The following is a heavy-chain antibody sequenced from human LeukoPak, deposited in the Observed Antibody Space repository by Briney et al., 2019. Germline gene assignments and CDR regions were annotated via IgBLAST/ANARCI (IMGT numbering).Heavy chain of an antibody. V-gene: IGHV3-23*01. Sequence: GGSLRLSCAASRFTFSTYAMSWVRQAPGKGLEWVSSISDSGSSRYYADSVKGRFTISRDNSKNTLYLQMNSLRAEDTAIYYCAKPGYYDSSAYAFDIWGQGTLVTVSS. CDR1: RFTFSTYA. CDR3: AKPGYYDSSAYAFDI. J-gene: IGHJ4*02. D-gene: IGHD3-22*01. CDR2: ISDSGSSR.